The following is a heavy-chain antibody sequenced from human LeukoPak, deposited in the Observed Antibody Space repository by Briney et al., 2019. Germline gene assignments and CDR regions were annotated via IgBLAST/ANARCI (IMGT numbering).Heavy chain of an antibody. CDR3: AREGDYYDSSKYTDY. D-gene: IGHD3-22*01. V-gene: IGHV1-69*13. Sequence: SVKVSCKASGGTFSSYAISRVRQAPGQGLEWMGGIIPIFGTANYAQKFQGRVTITADESTSTAYMELSSLRSEDTAVYYCAREGDYYDSSKYTDYWGQGTLVTVSS. J-gene: IGHJ4*02. CDR1: GGTFSSYA. CDR2: IIPIFGTA.